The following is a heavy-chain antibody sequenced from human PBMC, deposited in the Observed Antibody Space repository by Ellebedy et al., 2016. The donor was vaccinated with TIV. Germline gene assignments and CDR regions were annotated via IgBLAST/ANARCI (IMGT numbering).Heavy chain of an antibody. J-gene: IGHJ5*02. CDR1: GFTFSSYW. D-gene: IGHD3/OR15-3a*01. CDR3: ARWYDDSWTGYYT. V-gene: IGHV3-7*02. CDR2: IKYDGSET. Sequence: GESLKISCVASGFTFSSYWMSWVRQAPGKGLEWVANIKYDGSETYYMDSVKGRFTIFRDNAKKSLYLQIDSLRAEDTAVYYCARWYDDSWTGYYTWGQGTLVTVSS.